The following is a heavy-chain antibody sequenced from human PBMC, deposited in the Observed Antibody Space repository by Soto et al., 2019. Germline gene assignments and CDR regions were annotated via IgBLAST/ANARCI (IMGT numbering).Heavy chain of an antibody. D-gene: IGHD3-22*01. Sequence: GGSLRLSCAASGFTFSSYEMNWVRQAPRKGLEWVSYISSSGSTIYYADSVKGRFTISRDNAKNSLYLQMNSLRAEDTAVYYCAGAQGAYDSSGYYHYFDYWGQGTLVTVSS. CDR3: AGAQGAYDSSGYYHYFDY. CDR2: ISSSGSTI. J-gene: IGHJ4*02. V-gene: IGHV3-48*03. CDR1: GFTFSSYE.